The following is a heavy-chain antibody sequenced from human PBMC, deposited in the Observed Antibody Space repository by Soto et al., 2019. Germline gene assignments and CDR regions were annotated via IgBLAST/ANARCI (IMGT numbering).Heavy chain of an antibody. D-gene: IGHD3-22*01. CDR1: GFTFSSYG. J-gene: IGHJ4*02. V-gene: IGHV3-33*01. CDR2: IWYDGSNK. CDR3: ARVFRVYDSSGYYPDY. Sequence: QVQLVESGGGVVQPGRSLRLSCAASGFTFSSYGMHWVRQAPGKGLEWVAVIWYDGSNKYYADSVKGRFTISRDNSKNTLYLQMNSLRAEDTAVYYCARVFRVYDSSGYYPDYWGQGTLVTVSS.